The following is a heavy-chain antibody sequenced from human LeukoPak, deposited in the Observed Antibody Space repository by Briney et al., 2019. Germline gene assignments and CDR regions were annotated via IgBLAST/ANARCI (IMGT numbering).Heavy chain of an antibody. V-gene: IGHV1-69*05. CDR1: GGTFSSYA. Sequence: ASGKVARKVSGGTFSSYAIRWDRQPAGEGLGWMGGIIPIFGTANYAQKFQSRVTITTDESTSTAYMELSSLRSEDTAVYYCASGNWNYFSYYYYYYMDVWGKGTTVTVSS. CDR2: IIPIFGTA. CDR3: ASGNWNYFSYYYYYYMDV. D-gene: IGHD1-7*01. J-gene: IGHJ6*03.